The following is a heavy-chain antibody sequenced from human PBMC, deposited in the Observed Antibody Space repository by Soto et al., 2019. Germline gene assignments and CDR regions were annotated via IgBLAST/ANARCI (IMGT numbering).Heavy chain of an antibody. D-gene: IGHD1-20*01. J-gene: IGHJ6*02. Sequence: SGPTLVEPTETLTLTCTFSGFSLTSPGMCVSWIRQSPGKALEWLALIERDDDDKYYSTSLKTRLTISKDTRKNQVVLTMANMEPADTATYYCARSIRGPRRFNGMDVWGQGTTVTVSS. CDR3: ARSIRGPRRFNGMDV. CDR2: IERDDDDK. V-gene: IGHV2-70*13. CDR1: GFSLTSPGMC.